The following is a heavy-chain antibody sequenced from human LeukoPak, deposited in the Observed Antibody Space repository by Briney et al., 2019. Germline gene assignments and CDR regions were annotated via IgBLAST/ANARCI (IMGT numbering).Heavy chain of an antibody. CDR2: INHSGGT. D-gene: IGHD5-24*01. CDR1: GGSFSGYY. CDR3: ARGSRDGYKLRGYYYYYGMDV. J-gene: IGHJ6*02. Sequence: SETLSLTCAVYGGSFSGYYWSWIRQPPGKGLEWIGEINHSGGTNYNPSLKSRVTISVDTSKNQFSLKLSSVTAADTAVYYCARGSRDGYKLRGYYYYYGMDVWGQGTTVTVSS. V-gene: IGHV4-34*01.